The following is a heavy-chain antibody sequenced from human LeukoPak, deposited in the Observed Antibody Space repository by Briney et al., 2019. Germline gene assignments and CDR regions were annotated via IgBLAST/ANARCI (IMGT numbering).Heavy chain of an antibody. CDR3: ARDFIVVVPAADYYYYGMDV. J-gene: IGHJ6*02. CDR2: IIPIFGIA. V-gene: IGHV1-69*04. CDR1: GGTFSSYA. D-gene: IGHD2-2*01. Sequence: PAASVKVSCKASGGTFSSYAISWVRQAPGQGLEWMGRIIPIFGIANYAQKFQGRVTITADKSTSTAYMELSSLRSEDTAVYYCARDFIVVVPAADYYYYGMDVWGQGTTVTVSS.